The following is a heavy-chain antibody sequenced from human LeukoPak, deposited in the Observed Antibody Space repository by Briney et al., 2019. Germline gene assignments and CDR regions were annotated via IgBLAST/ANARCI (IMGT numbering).Heavy chain of an antibody. Sequence: GGSLRLSCAASGFTFSSYAMSWVRQAPGKGLEWVSAISGSGGDRYYADSVKSRFTISRDNSKNTVYLQMNSLRVDDTAVYYCAKDRQRGNYFRNYYYYMDVWGKGTTVTVSS. CDR3: AKDRQRGNYFRNYYYYMDV. V-gene: IGHV3-23*01. CDR1: GFTFSSYA. D-gene: IGHD1-26*01. CDR2: ISGSGGDR. J-gene: IGHJ6*03.